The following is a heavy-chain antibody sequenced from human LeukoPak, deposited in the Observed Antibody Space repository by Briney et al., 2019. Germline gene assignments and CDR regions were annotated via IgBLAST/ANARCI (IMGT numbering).Heavy chain of an antibody. J-gene: IGHJ4*02. CDR1: GGSISSYY. V-gene: IGHV4-59*01. CDR2: IYYSGST. D-gene: IGHD3-10*01. CDR3: ARGRVGITMVRGVMFDY. Sequence: SETLSLTCTVSGGSISSYYWSWIRQPPGKGLEWIGYIYYSGSTNYNPSLKSRVTISVDTPKNQFSLKLSSVTAADTAVYYCARGRVGITMVRGVMFDYWGQGTLVTVSS.